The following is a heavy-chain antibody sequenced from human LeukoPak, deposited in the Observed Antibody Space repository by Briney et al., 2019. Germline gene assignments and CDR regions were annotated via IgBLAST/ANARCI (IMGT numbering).Heavy chain of an antibody. CDR2: INPSGGST. CDR3: ARGAGKGNWFDP. CDR1: GYTFTSYY. Sequence: ASVKVSCKASGYTFTSYYMHWVRQAPGQGLEWMGIINPSGGSTSYAQKFQGRVTMTRDTSTSTVYMELSSLRSGDTAVYYCARGAGKGNWFDPWGQGTLVSASS. J-gene: IGHJ5*02. D-gene: IGHD6-19*01. V-gene: IGHV1-46*01.